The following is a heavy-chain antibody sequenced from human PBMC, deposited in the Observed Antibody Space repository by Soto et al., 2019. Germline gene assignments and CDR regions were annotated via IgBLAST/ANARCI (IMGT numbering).Heavy chain of an antibody. V-gene: IGHV1-69*12. Sequence: QVQLVQSGAEVKKPGSSVKVSCKASGGTFSSYAISWVRQAPGQGLEWMGGIIPIFGTADYAQKFQGRVTITADESTSTAYMELSSLRSEDTAVCYCASPPIVATIVNYYYGMDVWGQGTTVTVSS. CDR1: GGTFSSYA. CDR2: IIPIFGTA. D-gene: IGHD5-12*01. J-gene: IGHJ6*02. CDR3: ASPPIVATIVNYYYGMDV.